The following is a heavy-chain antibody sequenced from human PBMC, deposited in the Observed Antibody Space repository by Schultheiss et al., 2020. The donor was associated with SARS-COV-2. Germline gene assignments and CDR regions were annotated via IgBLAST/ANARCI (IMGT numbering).Heavy chain of an antibody. Sequence: GGSLRLSCAASGFTFSSYAMSCVRQAPGKGLEWVSAISGSGGSTYYADSVKGRFTISRDNSKNTLYLQMNSLRAEDTAVYYCANSMTTVTSYYYYGMDVWGQGTTVTVSS. CDR3: ANSMTTVTSYYYYGMDV. D-gene: IGHD4-17*01. CDR1: GFTFSSYA. V-gene: IGHV3-23*01. CDR2: ISGSGGST. J-gene: IGHJ6*02.